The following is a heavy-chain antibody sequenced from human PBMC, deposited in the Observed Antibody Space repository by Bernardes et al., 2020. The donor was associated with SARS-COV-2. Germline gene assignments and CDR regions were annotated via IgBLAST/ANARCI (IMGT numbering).Heavy chain of an antibody. CDR2: ISWNGGSI. J-gene: IGHJ5*02. CDR1: GFTFHDYG. V-gene: IGHV3-9*01. CDR3: VKGAAYSLSSNWFDP. D-gene: IGHD4-4*01. Sequence: GGSLRLSCAASGFTFHDYGMHWVRQAPGKGLEWVSGISWNGGSIGYGDSVRGRFTISRDNAKNSLYLEMNNLRTEDTALYYCVKGAAYSLSSNWFDPWGQGTLVIVSS.